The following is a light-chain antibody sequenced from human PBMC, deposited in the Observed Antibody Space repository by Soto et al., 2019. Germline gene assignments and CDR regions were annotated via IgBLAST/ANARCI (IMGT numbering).Light chain of an antibody. CDR1: GSNIGAGYD. V-gene: IGLV1-40*01. J-gene: IGLJ2*01. CDR2: RNT. CDR3: QSYDSRLRNVV. Sequence: QTVVTQPPSVSGAPGQRVTISCTGSGSNIGAGYDVHWYQQLPGTAPKLLISRNTNRPSGVPDRFSGSKSGTSASLAITGLQAEDEADYYCQSYDSRLRNVVFGGGTKVTVL.